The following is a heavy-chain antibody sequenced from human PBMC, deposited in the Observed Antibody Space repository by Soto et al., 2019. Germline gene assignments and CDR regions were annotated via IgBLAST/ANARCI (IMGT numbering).Heavy chain of an antibody. V-gene: IGHV3-33*01. CDR1: GFTFSSYG. CDR2: IWYDGSNK. J-gene: IGHJ6*02. CDR3: ARGDWSGSYYDDYYYGMDV. D-gene: IGHD1-26*01. Sequence: GSLRLSCAASGFTFSSYGVHWVRQAPGKGMAWVAVIWYDGSNKYYADSVKGRFTISRDNSKNTLYLQMNSLRAEDTAVYYCARGDWSGSYYDDYYYGMDVWGQGT.